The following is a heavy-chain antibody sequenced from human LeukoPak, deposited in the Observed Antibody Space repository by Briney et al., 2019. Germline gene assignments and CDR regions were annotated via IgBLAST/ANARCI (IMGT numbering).Heavy chain of an antibody. V-gene: IGHV3-23*01. Sequence: GGSLRLSCAASGFTFSSYAMSWVRQAPGKGLEWVSAISGSGGSTCYADSVKGRFTISRDNSKNTLYLQMNSLRAEDTAVYYCAKGDMVRTPYYYYYGMDVWGQGTTVTVSS. D-gene: IGHD3-10*01. CDR1: GFTFSSYA. J-gene: IGHJ6*02. CDR2: ISGSGGST. CDR3: AKGDMVRTPYYYYYGMDV.